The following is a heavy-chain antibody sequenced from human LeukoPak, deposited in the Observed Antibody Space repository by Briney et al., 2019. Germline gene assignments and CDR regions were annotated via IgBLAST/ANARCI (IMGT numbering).Heavy chain of an antibody. CDR2: IIPIFGTA. CDR3: ASNRGTRRAAAGTDY. CDR1: GGTFSSYT. Sequence: SVKVSCKASGGTFSSYTISWVRQAPGQGLEWMGGIIPIFGTANYAQKFQGRVTITADKSTSTAYMELSSLRSEDTAVYYCASNRGTRRAAAGTDYWGQGTLVTVSS. D-gene: IGHD6-13*01. V-gene: IGHV1-69*06. J-gene: IGHJ4*02.